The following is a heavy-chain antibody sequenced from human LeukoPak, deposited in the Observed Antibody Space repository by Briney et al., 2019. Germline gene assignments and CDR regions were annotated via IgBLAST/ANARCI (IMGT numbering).Heavy chain of an antibody. J-gene: IGHJ4*02. CDR3: RKERFSPPYHFDY. D-gene: IGHD3-16*01. V-gene: IGHV3-23*01. CDR2: ISASGSRP. CDR1: VFPFNNHP. Sequence: GGSLRLSCGPSVFPFNNHPVTGVPGAPGGGGEWVSAISASGSRPYYARFVKGRFTLSRDNSKNTLHLQMTGLRAEDRALYYCRKERFSPPYHFDYWGQGPLVTVSS.